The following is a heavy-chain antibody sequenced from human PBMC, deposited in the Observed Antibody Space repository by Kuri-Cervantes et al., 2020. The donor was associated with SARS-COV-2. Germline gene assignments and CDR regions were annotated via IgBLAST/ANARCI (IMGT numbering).Heavy chain of an antibody. CDR3: ATVAEVVIRGYYYYCMDV. J-gene: IGHJ6*03. CDR1: GFTFSRYW. CDR2: IKQDGTEK. V-gene: IGHV3-7*04. Sequence: GGSLRLSCAASGFTFSRYWMSWVRQAPGKGLEWVAIIKQDGTEKYYVDSVKGRFTISRDNAKNSLYLQMNSLRAEDTALYYCATVAEVVIRGYYYYCMDVWGKGTTVTVSS. D-gene: IGHD3-22*01.